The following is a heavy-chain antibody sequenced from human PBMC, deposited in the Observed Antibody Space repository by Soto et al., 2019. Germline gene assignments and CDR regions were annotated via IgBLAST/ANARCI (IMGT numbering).Heavy chain of an antibody. V-gene: IGHV3-23*01. CDR3: AKDVSLGSGTYGHFDN. CDR2: ISGSGGGT. D-gene: IGHD3-10*01. J-gene: IGHJ4*02. Sequence: GGSLRLSCAASGFTFSSYAMSWVRQAPGKGLERVSGISGSGGGTHYADSVRGRLTTSRDNSKNTLYLQMNTLGAEDTVVFYCAKDVSLGSGTYGHFDNWGQGTLVTVSS. CDR1: GFTFSSYA.